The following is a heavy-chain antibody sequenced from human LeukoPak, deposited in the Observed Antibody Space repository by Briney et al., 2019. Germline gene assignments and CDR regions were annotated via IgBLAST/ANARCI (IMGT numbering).Heavy chain of an antibody. V-gene: IGHV4-61*02. D-gene: IGHD2-15*01. CDR2: IYTSGST. CDR3: ARAPLMGYCSGGSCSSPNWFDP. CDR1: GGSISSGSYY. Sequence: SETLSLTCTVSGGSISSGSYYWSWIRQPAGKGLEWIGRIYTSGSTNYNPSLKSRVTISVDTSKNQFSLKLSSVTPADTAVYYCARAPLMGYCSGGSCSSPNWFDPWGQGTLVTVSS. J-gene: IGHJ5*02.